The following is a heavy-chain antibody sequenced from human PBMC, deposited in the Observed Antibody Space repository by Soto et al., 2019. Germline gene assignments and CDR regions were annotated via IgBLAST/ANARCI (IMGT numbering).Heavy chain of an antibody. CDR3: ARDGSAPLRASYFDY. CDR2: IIPIFGTA. Sequence: QVQLVQSGAEVKKPGSSVKVSCKASGGTFSSYAISWVRQAPGQGLEWMGGIIPIFGTANYAQKFQGRVTITADESTSTAYMELSSLRSEVTAVYYCARDGSAPLRASYFDYWGQGTLVTVSS. D-gene: IGHD3-10*01. V-gene: IGHV1-69*01. CDR1: GGTFSSYA. J-gene: IGHJ4*02.